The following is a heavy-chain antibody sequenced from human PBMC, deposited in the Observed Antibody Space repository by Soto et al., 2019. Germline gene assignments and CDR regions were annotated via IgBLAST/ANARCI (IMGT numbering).Heavy chain of an antibody. CDR1: GCSVNSDSYY. Sequence: PXETLSLTCTVSGCSVNSDSYYWTWIRQPPGKGLEWIGYIYYSGSAFYNPSLKSRVTISLDTSKNQFSLRLNSLTAADTAMYFCARDVLAQPNSGLDVWGQGTTVTVSS. CDR2: IYYSGSA. V-gene: IGHV4-61*01. J-gene: IGHJ6*02. D-gene: IGHD2-2*01. CDR3: ARDVLAQPNSGLDV.